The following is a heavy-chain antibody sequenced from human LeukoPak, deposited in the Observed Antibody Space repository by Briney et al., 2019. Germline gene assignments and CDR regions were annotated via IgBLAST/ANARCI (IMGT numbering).Heavy chain of an antibody. CDR1: GFTFSDYY. CDR3: ARQGYCSRTSCYSWFDP. J-gene: IGHJ5*02. D-gene: IGHD2-2*02. Sequence: GGSLRRSCAASGFTFSDYYMSWIRQAPGKGLEWFSYISSSGSTIYYADSVKGRFTISRANAKNSLYLQMNSLRAEDTAVYYCARQGYCSRTSCYSWFDPWGQGTLVTVSS. V-gene: IGHV3-11*04. CDR2: ISSSGSTI.